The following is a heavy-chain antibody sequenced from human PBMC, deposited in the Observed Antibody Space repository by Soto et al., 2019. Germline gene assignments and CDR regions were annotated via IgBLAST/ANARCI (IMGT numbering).Heavy chain of an antibody. CDR3: ARQQWLYYYYGMDV. D-gene: IGHD6-19*01. Sequence: QVQLVQSGAEEKKPGASVKVSCKASGYTFTTYGISWVRQAPGQGLEWMGWISAYNGNTNYAQKIQGRVTMTTDTSTSTAYMELRSLRSDDTAVYYCARQQWLYYYYGMDVWGQGTTVTVSS. J-gene: IGHJ6*02. CDR2: ISAYNGNT. V-gene: IGHV1-18*01. CDR1: GYTFTTYG.